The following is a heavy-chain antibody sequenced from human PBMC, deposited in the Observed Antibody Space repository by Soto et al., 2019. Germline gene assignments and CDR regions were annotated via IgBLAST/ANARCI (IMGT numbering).Heavy chain of an antibody. CDR1: GYTFTSYG. Sequence: ASVKVSCKASGYTFTSYGISWVRQAPGQGLEWMGWISAYNGNTNYAQKLQGRVTMTTDTSTSTAYMELRSLRSDDTAVYYCAREGPRYNWNYHDAFDTWGQGTMVTVS. J-gene: IGHJ3*02. V-gene: IGHV1-18*01. CDR2: ISAYNGNT. D-gene: IGHD1-7*01. CDR3: AREGPRYNWNYHDAFDT.